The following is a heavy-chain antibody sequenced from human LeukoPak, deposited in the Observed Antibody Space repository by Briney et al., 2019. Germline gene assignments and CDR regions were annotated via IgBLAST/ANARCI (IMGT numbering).Heavy chain of an antibody. CDR3: ARGYYYDSSGPPGLRY. Sequence: KPSETLSLTCTVSGGSISSGGYYWSWIRQPPGKGLEWIGYIYHSGSTYYNPSLKSRVTISVDRSKNQFSLKLSSVTAADTAVYYCARGYYYDSSGPPGLRYWGQGTLVTVSS. V-gene: IGHV4-30-2*01. J-gene: IGHJ4*02. CDR2: IYHSGST. D-gene: IGHD3-22*01. CDR1: GGSISSGGYY.